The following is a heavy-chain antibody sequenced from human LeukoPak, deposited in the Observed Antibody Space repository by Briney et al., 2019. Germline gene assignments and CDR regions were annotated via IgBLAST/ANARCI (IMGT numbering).Heavy chain of an antibody. V-gene: IGHV1-18*04. D-gene: IGHD5-12*01. J-gene: IGHJ4*02. CDR3: ARFRYSGYYFDY. Sequence: AAVKVSCKASGYTFTSYGISWVRQAPGQGLEWMGWISAYNGNTNYAQKLQGRVTMTTDTSTSTAYMELRSLRSDDTAVYYCARFRYSGYYFDYWGQGTLVTVSS. CDR1: GYTFTSYG. CDR2: ISAYNGNT.